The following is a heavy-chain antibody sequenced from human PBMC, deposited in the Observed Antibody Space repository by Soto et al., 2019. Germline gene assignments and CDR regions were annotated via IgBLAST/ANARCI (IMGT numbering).Heavy chain of an antibody. CDR2: SSAYNGNT. J-gene: IGHJ6*02. Sequence: QVQLVQSGAEVKKPGASVKVSCKASGYTFTSYGISWVRQAPGQGREWMGWSSAYNGNTNYAQKLQGRVTMTTDTSTSTAYMELRSLRSDDTAVYYCARTKKEEADYDYVWASSSYYYYGMDVWGQGTTVTVSS. V-gene: IGHV1-18*04. CDR3: ARTKKEEADYDYVWASSSYYYYGMDV. D-gene: IGHD3-16*01. CDR1: GYTFTSYG.